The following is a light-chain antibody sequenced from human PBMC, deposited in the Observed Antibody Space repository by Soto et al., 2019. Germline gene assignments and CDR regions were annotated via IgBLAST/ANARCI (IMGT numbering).Light chain of an antibody. J-gene: IGKJ1*01. Sequence: DTQMTQSPTSLSASVGDSVTITCRATQGINNYLAWYQQKPGKVPVLLIYSASTLKAGIPSRFSGSGAGTDFTLSISSLQPEDFANYYCQKYDRGPRTFGKGTKVDMK. CDR3: QKYDRGPRT. CDR2: SAS. V-gene: IGKV1-27*01. CDR1: QGINNY.